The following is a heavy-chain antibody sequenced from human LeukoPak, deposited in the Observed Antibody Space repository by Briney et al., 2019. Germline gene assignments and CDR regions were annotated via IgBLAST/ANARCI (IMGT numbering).Heavy chain of an antibody. J-gene: IGHJ4*02. CDR3: ARGPKGWSGSYFDY. CDR1: GGSISSGDYY. Sequence: SETLSLTCTVSGGSISSGDYYWSWIRQPPGKGLEWIGYIYYSGSTYYNPSLKSRVTISVDTSKNQFSLKLSSVTAAVTAVYYCARGPKGWSGSYFDYWGQGTLVTVSS. CDR2: IYYSGST. D-gene: IGHD1-26*01. V-gene: IGHV4-30-4*01.